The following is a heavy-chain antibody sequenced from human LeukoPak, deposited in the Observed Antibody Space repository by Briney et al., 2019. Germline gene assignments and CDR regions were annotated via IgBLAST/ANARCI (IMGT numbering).Heavy chain of an antibody. Sequence: ASVKVSCKASGYTLTGYYMHWVRQAPGQGLEWMGWINPNSGGTNYAQKFQGRVTMTRDTSISTAYMELSRLRSDDTAVYYCASGYDFWSGYYHYGYWGQGTLVTVSS. J-gene: IGHJ4*02. D-gene: IGHD3-3*01. CDR1: GYTLTGYY. CDR2: INPNSGGT. CDR3: ASGYDFWSGYYHYGY. V-gene: IGHV1-2*02.